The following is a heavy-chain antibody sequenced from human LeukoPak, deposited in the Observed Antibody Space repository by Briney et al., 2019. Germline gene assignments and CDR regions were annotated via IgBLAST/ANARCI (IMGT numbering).Heavy chain of an antibody. V-gene: IGHV3-7*01. CDR1: GLTLSNYW. Sequence: GGSLRLSCVAPGLTLSNYWMSWVRQAPGKGLEWVATIKPDGSEKYYVDSVKGRFTISRDNAKNSVFLEMNSLRAEDTAVYYCARGTNAYPGTDYWGQGALVTVSS. CDR2: IKPDGSEK. CDR3: ARGTNAYPGTDY. D-gene: IGHD3-16*01. J-gene: IGHJ4*02.